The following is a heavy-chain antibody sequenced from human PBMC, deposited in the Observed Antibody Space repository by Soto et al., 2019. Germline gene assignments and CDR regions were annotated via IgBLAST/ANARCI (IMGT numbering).Heavy chain of an antibody. D-gene: IGHD6-13*01. CDR3: ARGSSRWDY. CDR2: TYSGGRN. J-gene: IGHJ4*02. CDR1: GGSISSFY. Sequence: PSESLPLTCTLSGGSISSFYSSWIRQPAGKGLEWIGRTYSGGRNNYNPSLKSRVTRSVDTSKNQFSLRLSSVTAADTAMYYCARGSSRWDYWGQGTLVTVSS. V-gene: IGHV4-4*07.